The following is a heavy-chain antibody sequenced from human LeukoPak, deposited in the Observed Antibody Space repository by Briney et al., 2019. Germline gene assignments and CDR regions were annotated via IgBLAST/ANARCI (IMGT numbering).Heavy chain of an antibody. J-gene: IGHJ5*02. CDR1: GGSISSSNW. CDR2: IYHSGST. V-gene: IGHV4-4*02. Sequence: MTSETLSLTCAVSGGSISSSNWWSWVRQPPGQGLEWIGEIYHSGSTNYNPSLKSRVTISVDTSKNQFSLKLSSVTAADTAVYYCARTICGSSCPNWFDPWGQGTLVTVSS. D-gene: IGHD2-2*01. CDR3: ARTICGSSCPNWFDP.